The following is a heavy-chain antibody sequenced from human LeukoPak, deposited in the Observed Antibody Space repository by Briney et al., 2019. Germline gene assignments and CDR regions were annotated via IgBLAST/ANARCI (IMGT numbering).Heavy chain of an antibody. V-gene: IGHV3-30-3*01. Sequence: GGSLRLSCAASGFTFSSYAMHWVRQAPGKGLEWVAVISYDGSNKYYADSVKGRFTISRDNSKNTLYLQVNSLRAEDTAVYYCARDQLDEWLAPIYYYYGMDVWGQGTTVTVSS. D-gene: IGHD6-19*01. CDR1: GFTFSSYA. J-gene: IGHJ6*02. CDR2: ISYDGSNK. CDR3: ARDQLDEWLAPIYYYYGMDV.